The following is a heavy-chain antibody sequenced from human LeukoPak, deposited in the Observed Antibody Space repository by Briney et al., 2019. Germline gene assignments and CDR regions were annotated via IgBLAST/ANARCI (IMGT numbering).Heavy chain of an antibody. J-gene: IGHJ4*02. Sequence: SKTLSLTCAVYGDSFSGYYWSWIRQSPGTGLEWIGEVNDRGTTNYNPNLKSRVTISVVTSSNQFSLKLTSVTAADTAIYFCATRRGGPYPYYFDHWDQGALVTVSS. CDR3: ATRRGGPYPYYFDH. D-gene: IGHD2-15*01. CDR1: GDSFSGYY. V-gene: IGHV4-34*01. CDR2: VNDRGTT.